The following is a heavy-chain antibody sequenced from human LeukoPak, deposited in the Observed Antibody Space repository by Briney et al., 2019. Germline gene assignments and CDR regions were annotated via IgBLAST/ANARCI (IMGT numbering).Heavy chain of an antibody. CDR2: INHSGST. D-gene: IGHD1-1*01. Sequence: SETLSLTCAVYGGSFSGYFWSWIRQPPGKGLDWIGEINHSGSTNYNPSLKSRVTISVDTSKNQFSLKLSSVTAADTAVYYCARRPYNWNDEHYYYYGMDVWGQGTTVTVSS. V-gene: IGHV4-34*01. CDR3: ARRPYNWNDEHYYYYGMDV. CDR1: GGSFSGYF. J-gene: IGHJ6*02.